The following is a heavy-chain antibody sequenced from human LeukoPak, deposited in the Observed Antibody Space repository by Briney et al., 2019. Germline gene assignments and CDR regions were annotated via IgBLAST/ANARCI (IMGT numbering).Heavy chain of an antibody. CDR1: GFTFSNSW. Sequence: GESLRLSCGASGFTFSNSWMHWVRQNPGKGLVWVSRINTDVSSTSYADSVKGRFTTSRDNAENTLYLQMSSLRGEDTAVYYCTRGNGGNSLFDYWGQGTLVTVSS. D-gene: IGHD4-23*01. CDR3: TRGNGGNSLFDY. CDR2: INTDVSST. V-gene: IGHV3-74*01. J-gene: IGHJ4*02.